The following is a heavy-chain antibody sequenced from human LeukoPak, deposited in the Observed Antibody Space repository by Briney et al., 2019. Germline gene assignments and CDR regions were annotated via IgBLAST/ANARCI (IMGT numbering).Heavy chain of an antibody. CDR2: IKSKTDGGTT. CDR3: TSDILTGYYSFSVDY. Sequence: GGSLRLSCAASGFTFSNAWMSWVRQAPGKGLEWVGRIKSKTDGGTTDYAAPVKGRFTISRDDSKNTLYLQMNSLKTEDTAVYYCTSDILTGYYSFSVDYWGQGTLVTVSS. J-gene: IGHJ4*02. V-gene: IGHV3-15*01. CDR1: GFTFSNAW. D-gene: IGHD3-9*01.